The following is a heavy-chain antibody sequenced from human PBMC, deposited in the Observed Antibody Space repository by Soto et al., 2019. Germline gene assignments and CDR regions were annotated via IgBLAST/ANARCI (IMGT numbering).Heavy chain of an antibody. D-gene: IGHD1-7*01. CDR2: IYYSGST. J-gene: IGHJ6*03. CDR3: ARHGSVNWNYGPYYMDV. CDR1: GGSISSGGYY. V-gene: IGHV4-31*03. Sequence: SETLSLTCTVSGGSISSGGYYWSWIRQHPGKGLEWIGYIYYSGSTNYNPSLKSRVTISVDTSKNQFSLKLSSVTAADTAVYYCARHGSVNWNYGPYYMDVWGKGTTVTVSS.